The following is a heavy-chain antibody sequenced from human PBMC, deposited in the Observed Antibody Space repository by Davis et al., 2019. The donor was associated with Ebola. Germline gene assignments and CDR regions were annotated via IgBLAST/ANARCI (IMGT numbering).Heavy chain of an antibody. J-gene: IGHJ5*01. CDR2: LSGDSRTI. CDR3: ARDCCTSGWFGY. Sequence: GESLKISCAASGFSISNDAMNWVRQAPGKGLEWVSYLSGDSRTIHYADPVKGRFTISRDISKNTLSLQMNSLRADDTAVYYCARDCCTSGWFGYWGQGTLVTV. CDR1: GFSISNDA. D-gene: IGHD3-3*01. V-gene: IGHV3-48*01.